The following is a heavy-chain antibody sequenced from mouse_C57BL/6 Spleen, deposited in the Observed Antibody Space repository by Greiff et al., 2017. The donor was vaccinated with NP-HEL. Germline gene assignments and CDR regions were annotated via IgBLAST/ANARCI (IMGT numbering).Heavy chain of an antibody. D-gene: IGHD1-1*01. CDR3: ARTYDGSSGAWFAY. CDR2: ISSGSSTI. CDR1: GFTFSDYG. J-gene: IGHJ3*01. V-gene: IGHV5-17*01. Sequence: EVQRVESGGGLVKPGGSLKLSCAASGFTFSDYGMHWVRQAPEKGLEWVAYISSGSSTIYYADTVKGRFTISRDNAKNTLFLQMTSLRSEDTAMYYCARTYDGSSGAWFAYWGQGTLVTVSA.